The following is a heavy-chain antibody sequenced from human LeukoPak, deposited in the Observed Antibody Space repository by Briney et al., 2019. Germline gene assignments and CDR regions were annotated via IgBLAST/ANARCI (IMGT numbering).Heavy chain of an antibody. Sequence: PGGSLRLSCVASGLKFRNYGMHWVRQAPGKGLDWVTFIWYDGSHQYYIDSVKGRFTVSRDNAKSTLYLQMDSLRAEDTAVYYCATDRNEGKYYDYWGQGTLVTVSS. CDR2: IWYDGSHQ. CDR3: ATDRNEGKYYDY. CDR1: GLKFRNYG. V-gene: IGHV3-30*02. D-gene: IGHD2/OR15-2a*01. J-gene: IGHJ4*02.